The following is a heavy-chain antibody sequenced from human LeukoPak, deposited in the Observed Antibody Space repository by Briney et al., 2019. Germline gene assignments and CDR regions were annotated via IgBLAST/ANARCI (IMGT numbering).Heavy chain of an antibody. Sequence: GSSVKVSCKASGGTFSSYAISWVRQAPGQGLEWMGGIIPIFGTANYAQKFQGRVTITADESTSTVYMELNSLTSEDTAVYYCASRYYDSSEYYKYYFDYWGQGTLVTVSS. CDR1: GGTFSSYA. CDR3: ASRYYDSSEYYKYYFDY. J-gene: IGHJ4*02. D-gene: IGHD3-22*01. V-gene: IGHV1-69*01. CDR2: IIPIFGTA.